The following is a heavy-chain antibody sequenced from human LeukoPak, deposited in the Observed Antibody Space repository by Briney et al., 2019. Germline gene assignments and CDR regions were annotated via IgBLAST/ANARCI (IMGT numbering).Heavy chain of an antibody. CDR1: GYTFTSYG. CDR2: IIPIFGTA. D-gene: IGHD4-23*01. J-gene: IGHJ4*02. CDR3: ARDYGGNRFMDY. Sequence: SVKVSCKASGYTFTSYGISWVRQAPGQGLEWMGGIIPIFGTANYAQKFQGRVTITTDESTSTAYMELSSLRSEDTAVYYCARDYGGNRFMDYWGQGTLVTVSS. V-gene: IGHV1-69*05.